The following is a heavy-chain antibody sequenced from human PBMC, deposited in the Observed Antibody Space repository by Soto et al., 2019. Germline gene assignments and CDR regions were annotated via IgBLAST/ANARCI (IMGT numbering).Heavy chain of an antibody. J-gene: IGHJ4*02. CDR2: IKSETDGGTT. CDR3: TTYPEGYCSASTCYAYFDS. CDR1: GFSFSNAW. D-gene: IGHD2-2*01. V-gene: IGHV3-15*07. Sequence: GSLRLSCAASGFSFSNAWVSWVRQAPGKGLEWVGRIKSETDGGTTDYAAPVNGRFTISRDDSKNTLYLQMNSLRTDDTAMYYCTTYPEGYCSASTCYAYFDSWGQGTLVTVSS.